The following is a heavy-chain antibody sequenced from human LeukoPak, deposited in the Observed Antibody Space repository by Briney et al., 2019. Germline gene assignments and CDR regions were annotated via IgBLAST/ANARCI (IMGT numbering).Heavy chain of an antibody. Sequence: PSETLSLTCTVSGGSVSSSNYYWGWIRQPPGKGLEWIGSIYYSGSTYYNPSLKSRVTISVDTSKNQFSLKVSSVTAADTAVYYCARRGYCSGGSCYYFDYWGRGTLVTVSS. CDR2: IYYSGST. D-gene: IGHD2-15*01. J-gene: IGHJ4*02. CDR3: ARRGYCSGGSCYYFDY. V-gene: IGHV4-39*01. CDR1: GGSVSSSNYY.